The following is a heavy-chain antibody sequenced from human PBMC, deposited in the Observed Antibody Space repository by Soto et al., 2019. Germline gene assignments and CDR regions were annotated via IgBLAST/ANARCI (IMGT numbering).Heavy chain of an antibody. V-gene: IGHV4-39*01. CDR3: ARLEHYGDAIDY. D-gene: IGHD4-17*01. CDR2: IYYSGST. CDR1: GGSISSSSYY. J-gene: IGHJ4*02. Sequence: QLQLQESGPGLVKPSETLSLTCTVSGGSISSSSYYWGWIRQPPGKGLEWIGSIYYSGSTYYNPSLKSRVTISVDTSKNQFSLKLSAVTAADTAVYYCARLEHYGDAIDYWGQGTLVTVSS.